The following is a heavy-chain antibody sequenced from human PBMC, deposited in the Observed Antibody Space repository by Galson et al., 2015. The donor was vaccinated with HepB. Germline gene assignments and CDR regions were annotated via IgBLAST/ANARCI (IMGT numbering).Heavy chain of an antibody. J-gene: IGHJ6*02. CDR3: AREGVAGGPGYYGMDV. Sequence: SLRLSCAASGFTFTTYDMHWVRQATGKGLEWVSAIDIVGDTYYADSVRGRFTIAGDNAKNSLWLQMNSLRDGDTAVYYCAREGVAGGPGYYGMDVWGQGTTVTVSS. V-gene: IGHV3-13*01. CDR2: IDIVGDT. CDR1: GFTFTTYD. D-gene: IGHD6-19*01.